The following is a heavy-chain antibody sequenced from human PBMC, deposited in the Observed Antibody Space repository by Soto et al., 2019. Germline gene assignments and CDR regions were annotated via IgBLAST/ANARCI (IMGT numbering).Heavy chain of an antibody. CDR2: INHSGST. CDR1: GGSFSGYY. D-gene: IGHD6-13*01. V-gene: IGHV4-34*01. Sequence: SETLSLTCAVYGGSFSGYYWSWIRPPPGKGLEWIGEINHSGSTNYNPSLKSRVTISVDTSKNQFSLKLSSVTAADTAVYYCARGRIAAAGSYYYYYYGMDVWGQGTTVTVSS. CDR3: ARGRIAAAGSYYYYYYGMDV. J-gene: IGHJ6*02.